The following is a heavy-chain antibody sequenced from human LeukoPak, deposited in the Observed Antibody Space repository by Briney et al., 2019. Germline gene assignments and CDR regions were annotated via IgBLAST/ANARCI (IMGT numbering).Heavy chain of an antibody. J-gene: IGHJ6*02. V-gene: IGHV5-51*01. CDR3: ARLRKGTWIKNYYGMDV. CDR1: GYSFTSYW. Sequence: GESLKISCKGSGYSFTSYWIGWVRQMPGKGLEWMGIIYPGDSDTRYSPSFQGQVTISADKSISTAYLQWSSLKASDTAMYYCARLRKGTWIKNYYGMDVWGQGTTVTVSS. D-gene: IGHD5-12*01. CDR2: IYPGDSDT.